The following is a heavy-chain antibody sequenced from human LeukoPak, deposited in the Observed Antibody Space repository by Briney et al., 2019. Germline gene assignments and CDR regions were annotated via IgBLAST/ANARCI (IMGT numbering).Heavy chain of an antibody. CDR3: ARYGRKWYFDL. CDR2: IYYSGST. V-gene: IGHV4-59*02. D-gene: IGHD1-26*01. J-gene: IGHJ2*01. Sequence: PGGSLRLSCAASGFTVSSNYMSWIRQPPGKGLEWIGYIYYSGSTKYNPSLKSRVTISVDTSKNQFSLNLSSVTAADTAVYYCARYGRKWYFDLWGRGTLVTVSS. CDR1: GFTVSSNY.